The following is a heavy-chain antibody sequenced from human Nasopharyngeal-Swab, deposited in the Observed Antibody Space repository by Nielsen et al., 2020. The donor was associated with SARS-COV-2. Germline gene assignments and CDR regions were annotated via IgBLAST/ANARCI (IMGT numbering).Heavy chain of an antibody. V-gene: IGHV3-11*06. CDR1: GFTFSDFY. CDR3: VRLSSGWNEDYFDY. Sequence: GESLKISCAASGFTFSDFYMSWVRQAPGKGLEWISYISIASSHTKYADSVKGRFTISRDNSKNSLSLQMNSLRAEDTAVYYCVRLSSGWNEDYFDYWGQGSLVTVSS. CDR2: ISIASSHT. J-gene: IGHJ4*02. D-gene: IGHD1-1*01.